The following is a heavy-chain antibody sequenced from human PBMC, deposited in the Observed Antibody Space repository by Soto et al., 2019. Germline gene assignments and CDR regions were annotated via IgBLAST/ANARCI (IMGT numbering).Heavy chain of an antibody. CDR1: GGFFSGYY. J-gene: IGHJ4*02. D-gene: IGHD3-3*01. V-gene: IGHV4-34*01. CDR2: INHSGST. Sequence: SETLSPSCAFYGGFFSGYYWSRIRQPPGKGLEWIGEINHSGSTNYNPSLKSRVTISVDTSKNQFSLKLSPVTAADPAVYYCARGGVFWSGYFDYWGQGTLVTVSS. CDR3: ARGGVFWSGYFDY.